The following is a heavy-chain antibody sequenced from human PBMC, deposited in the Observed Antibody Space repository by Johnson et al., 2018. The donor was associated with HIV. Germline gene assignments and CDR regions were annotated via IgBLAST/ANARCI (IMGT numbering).Heavy chain of an antibody. Sequence: QMQLVESGGGVVQPGRSLRLSCAASAFSFSNYPMHWVRQAPGKGLEWVSVIYSGGNTYYADSVKGRFTISRDSSKNTLYLQMNSLRAEDTAVYYCARGKKQWLDEDAFDIWGQGTMVNVSS. CDR1: AFSFSNYP. D-gene: IGHD6-19*01. CDR2: IYSGGNT. CDR3: ARGKKQWLDEDAFDI. J-gene: IGHJ3*02. V-gene: IGHV3-NL1*01.